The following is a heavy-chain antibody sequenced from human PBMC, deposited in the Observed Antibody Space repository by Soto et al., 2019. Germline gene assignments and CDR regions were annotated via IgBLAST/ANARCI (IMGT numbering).Heavy chain of an antibody. J-gene: IGHJ3*02. CDR1: GYTLTELS. CDR3: ATDTLRGYYDYIWGSYRWNAFDI. V-gene: IGHV1-24*01. CDR2: FDPEDGET. Sequence: GASVKVSCKVSGYTLTELSMHWVRQAPGKGLEWMGGFDPEDGETIYAQKFQGRVTMTEDKSTDTAYMELSSLRSEDTAVYYCATDTLRGYYDYIWGSYRWNAFDIWCQGTMVTVSS. D-gene: IGHD3-16*02.